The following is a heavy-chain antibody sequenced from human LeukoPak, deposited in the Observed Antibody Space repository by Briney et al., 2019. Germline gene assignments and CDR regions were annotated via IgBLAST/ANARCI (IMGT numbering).Heavy chain of an antibody. CDR2: ISVINSGNT. CDR1: GYTFSSYG. J-gene: IGHJ3*02. V-gene: IGHV1-18*01. CDR3: SREFPFCGADCFSGVFDI. Sequence: ASVKVSCKASGYTFSSYGINWVRQAPGQGLEWMGWISVINSGNTRYAQNFQGRLTMTTDTSTITAYMELRSLRSDDPAVYYCSREFPFCGADCFSGVFDIWGQGTMVTVS. D-gene: IGHD2-21*02.